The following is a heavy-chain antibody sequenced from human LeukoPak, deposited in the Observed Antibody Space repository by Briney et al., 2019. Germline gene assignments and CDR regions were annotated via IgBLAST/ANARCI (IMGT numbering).Heavy chain of an antibody. CDR1: GGSISSTTYY. V-gene: IGHV4-39*07. J-gene: IGHJ4*02. D-gene: IGHD3-10*01. Sequence: PSETLSLTCTVSGGSISSTTYYWAWIRQPPGKGLEWIANIYYSGSTYYSPSLKSRVAISVDTSKNQFSLKLSSVTAADTAVYYCARSAGAFDYWGQGTLVTVSS. CDR3: ARSAGAFDY. CDR2: IYYSGST.